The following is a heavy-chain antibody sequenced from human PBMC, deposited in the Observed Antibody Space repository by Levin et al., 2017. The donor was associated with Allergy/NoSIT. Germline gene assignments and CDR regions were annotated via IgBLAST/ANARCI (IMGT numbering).Heavy chain of an antibody. CDR2: IRGSGTTT. J-gene: IGHJ6*04. CDR3: AKDGLRELRFLELPPIYMDV. D-gene: IGHD3-3*01. CDR1: GFTFSSYA. V-gene: IGHV3-23*01. Sequence: GGSLRLSCAASGFTFSSYAMTWVRQAPGKGLEWVSGIRGSGTTTYYADSVKGRFTISRDNSKNMLYLQMNSLRVDDTAEYYCAKDGLRELRFLELPPIYMDVWGRGTTVTVSS.